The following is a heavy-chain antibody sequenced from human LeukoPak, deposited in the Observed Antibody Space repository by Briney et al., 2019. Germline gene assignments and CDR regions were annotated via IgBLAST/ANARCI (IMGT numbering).Heavy chain of an antibody. V-gene: IGHV4-38-2*02. J-gene: IGHJ4*02. CDR2: IYHSGST. D-gene: IGHD3-3*01. CDR1: GYSISSGYY. Sequence: SETLSLTCTVSGYSISSGYYWGWIRQPPGKGLEWIGSIYHSGSTYYNPSLKSRVTISVDTSKNQFSLKLSSVTAADTAVYYCARVPGYDFWSGYYLSFDYWGQGTLVTVSS. CDR3: ARVPGYDFWSGYYLSFDY.